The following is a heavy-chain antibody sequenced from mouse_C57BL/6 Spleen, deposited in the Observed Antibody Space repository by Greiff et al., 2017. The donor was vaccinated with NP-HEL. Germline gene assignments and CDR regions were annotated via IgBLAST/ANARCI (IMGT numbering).Heavy chain of an antibody. CDR2: IYPGDGVP. D-gene: IGHD3-2*02. J-gene: IGHJ2*01. CDR1: GYAFSSSW. CDR3: ARKTAQYYFDY. V-gene: IGHV1-82*01. Sequence: QVQLQQSGPELVKPGASVKISCKASGYAFSSSWMNWVKRRPGKGLEWIGRIYPGDGVPNSNGRFKAKATLTADKSSSTAYMQLSGLTSEDSAVYFCARKTAQYYFDYWGQGTTLTVSS.